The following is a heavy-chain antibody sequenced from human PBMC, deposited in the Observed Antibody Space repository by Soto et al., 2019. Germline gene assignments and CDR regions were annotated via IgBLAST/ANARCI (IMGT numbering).Heavy chain of an antibody. CDR1: GGTFSSYT. V-gene: IGHV1-69*02. J-gene: IGHJ3*02. CDR3: ASLAVADVAFDN. CDR2: IIPILGIA. D-gene: IGHD6-19*01. Sequence: QVQLVQSGAEVKKPGSSVKVSCKASGGTFSSYTISWVRQAPGQGLEWMGRIIPILGIAKYEQKFQGRVTITADKSTSTASIELSSLRSEDTAVYYCASLAVADVAFDNWGQGTMVNVSS.